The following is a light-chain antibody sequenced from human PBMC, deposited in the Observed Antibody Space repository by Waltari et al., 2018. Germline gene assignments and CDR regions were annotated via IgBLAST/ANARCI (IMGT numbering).Light chain of an antibody. CDR3: CSFAGSNTYV. CDR1: SSDVGSYNL. V-gene: IGLV2-23*01. J-gene: IGLJ1*01. Sequence: HSALTQPASVSGSPGQSITISCTGASSDVGSYNLVSWYQQYPGKAPKRIIYEGSKRPPGVSNRFSGSKSGNTGSLTISGLQVEDEADYYCCSFAGSNTYVLGTGTKVSVL. CDR2: EGS.